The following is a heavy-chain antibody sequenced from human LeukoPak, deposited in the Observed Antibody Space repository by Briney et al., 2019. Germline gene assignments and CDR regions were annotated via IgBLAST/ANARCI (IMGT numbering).Heavy chain of an antibody. Sequence: SETLSLTCAVYGGSFSGYYWSWIRQPPGKGLEWIGEINHSGSTNYNPSLKSRVTISVDTSKNQFSLKLSSVTAADTALYYCAKDFVGTGNFRGVDYWGQGTLVTVSS. J-gene: IGHJ4*02. CDR1: GGSFSGYY. V-gene: IGHV4-34*01. CDR2: INHSGST. CDR3: AKDFVGTGNFRGVDY. D-gene: IGHD1-1*01.